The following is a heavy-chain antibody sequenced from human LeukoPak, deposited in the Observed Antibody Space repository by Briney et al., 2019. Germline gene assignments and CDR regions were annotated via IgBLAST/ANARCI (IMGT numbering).Heavy chain of an antibody. Sequence: ASVKVSCKASEYTFTGYYMHWVRQAPGQGLEWMGWINLNSGGTNYAQKFQGWVTMTRDTSISTAYMELSRLRSDDTAVYYCARSGYYFGYDYWGQGTRVTVSS. CDR3: ARSGYYFGYDY. J-gene: IGHJ4*02. V-gene: IGHV1-2*04. CDR2: INLNSGGT. CDR1: EYTFTGYY. D-gene: IGHD3-22*01.